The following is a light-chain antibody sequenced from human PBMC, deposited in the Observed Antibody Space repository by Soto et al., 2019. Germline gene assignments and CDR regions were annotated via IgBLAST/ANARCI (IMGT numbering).Light chain of an antibody. CDR2: EVS. J-gene: IGLJ1*01. CDR3: SSYAGSNILYV. Sequence: QSALTQPPSASGSPGQSVTISCTGTSSDVGGYNYVSWYQQHPGKAPKLMIYEVSKRPSGVPVRFSGSKSGNTASLTVSGLQAEDEADYYCSSYAGSNILYVFGTGTKLTVL. CDR1: SSDVGGYNY. V-gene: IGLV2-8*01.